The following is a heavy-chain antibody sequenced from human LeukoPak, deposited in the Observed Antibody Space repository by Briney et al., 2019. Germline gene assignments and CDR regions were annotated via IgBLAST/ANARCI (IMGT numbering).Heavy chain of an antibody. Sequence: ASVKVSCKASGYTFTGYYMHWVRQAPGQGLEWMGWINPNSGGTNYAQKFQGRVTMTRDTPISTAYMELSRLRSDDTAVYYCATAQPTELELDYWGQGTLVTVSS. J-gene: IGHJ4*02. CDR3: ATAQPTELELDY. CDR2: INPNSGGT. CDR1: GYTFTGYY. V-gene: IGHV1-2*02. D-gene: IGHD1-1*01.